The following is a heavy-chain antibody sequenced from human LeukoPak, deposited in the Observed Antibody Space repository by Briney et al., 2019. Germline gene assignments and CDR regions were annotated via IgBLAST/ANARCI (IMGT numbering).Heavy chain of an antibody. J-gene: IGHJ4*01. CDR3: ARDPVPAAARHFDY. D-gene: IGHD2-2*01. Sequence: GGSLRLSCAASGFTFSTYAMHWVRQAPGKGLEWVAVTSSDGTVKYYPDSVKGRFTISRDNPKNTLYLQVNSLRPEDTGVYYCARDPVPAAARHFDYWGQGTLVTVSS. CDR2: TSSDGTVK. V-gene: IGHV3-30-3*01. CDR1: GFTFSTYA.